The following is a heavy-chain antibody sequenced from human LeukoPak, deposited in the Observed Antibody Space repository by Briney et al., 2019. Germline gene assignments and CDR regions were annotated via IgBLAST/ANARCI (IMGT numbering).Heavy chain of an antibody. CDR2: INAGNGNT. J-gene: IGHJ3*02. D-gene: IGHD4-17*01. CDR1: GYTFTSYA. Sequence: ASVKVSCKASGYTFTSYAMHWVRQAPGQRLEWMGWINAGNGNTKYSQKFQGRVTITRDTSASTAYMELSSLRSEDTAVYYCAREDYGDYAFDIWGQGTMVTVSS. CDR3: AREDYGDYAFDI. V-gene: IGHV1-3*01.